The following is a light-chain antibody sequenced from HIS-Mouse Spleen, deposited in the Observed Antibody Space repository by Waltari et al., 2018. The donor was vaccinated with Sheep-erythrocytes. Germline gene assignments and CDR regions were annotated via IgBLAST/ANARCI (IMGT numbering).Light chain of an antibody. V-gene: IGLV2-23*01. CDR3: CSYAGSSTPWV. CDR2: EGS. CDR1: SSDVGSYNL. J-gene: IGLJ3*02. Sequence: QSALTQPASVSGSPGQSITISCTGTSSDVGSYNLVSWYQQHPGKAPKLMICEGSKRPSWVSNRFSGSKSGNTASLTISGLQAEDEADYYCCSYAGSSTPWVFGGGTKLTVL.